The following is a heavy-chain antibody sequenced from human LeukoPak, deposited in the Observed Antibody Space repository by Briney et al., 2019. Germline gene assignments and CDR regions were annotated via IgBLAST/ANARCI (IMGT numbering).Heavy chain of an antibody. CDR2: ISRSSTTM. J-gene: IGHJ4*02. V-gene: IGHV3-48*04. Sequence: GGSLRLSCAASEFSFSAYAMTWVRQAPGKGLEWISYISRSSTTMYYADSVEGRFTISRDNTKNSLYLQINRLRAEDTAVYYCAKTQTGYCSGGDCHSGQRCVDYWGQGTLVTVSS. D-gene: IGHD2-15*01. CDR3: AKTQTGYCSGGDCHSGQRCVDY. CDR1: EFSFSAYA.